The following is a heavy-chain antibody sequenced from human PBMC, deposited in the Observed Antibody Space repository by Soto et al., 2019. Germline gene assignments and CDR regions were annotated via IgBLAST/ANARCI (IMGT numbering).Heavy chain of an antibody. CDR3: ARDSVVVVPAAMLDYYYYMDV. CDR2: ISSSSSYI. CDR1: GFTFSSYS. V-gene: IGHV3-21*01. D-gene: IGHD2-2*01. Sequence: GGSLRLSCAASGFTFSSYSMNWVRQAPGKGLEWVSSISSSSSYIYYADSVKGRFTISRDNAKNSLHLQMNSLRAEDTAVYYCARDSVVVVPAAMLDYYYYMDVWGKGTTVTVSS. J-gene: IGHJ6*03.